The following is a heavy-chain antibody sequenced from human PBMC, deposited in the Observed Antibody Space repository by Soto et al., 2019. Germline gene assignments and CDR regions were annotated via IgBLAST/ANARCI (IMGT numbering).Heavy chain of an antibody. D-gene: IGHD3-22*01. J-gene: IGHJ4*02. V-gene: IGHV3-30-3*01. CDR3: ARAYVTMIVVGPSDY. Sequence: QVQLVESGGGVVQPGRSLRLSCAASGFTFSSYAMHWVRQAPGKGLEWVAVISYDGSNKYYADSVKGRFTISRDNSKNTLYLQMNSLRAEDTAVYYCARAYVTMIVVGPSDYWGQGTLVTVSS. CDR2: ISYDGSNK. CDR1: GFTFSSYA.